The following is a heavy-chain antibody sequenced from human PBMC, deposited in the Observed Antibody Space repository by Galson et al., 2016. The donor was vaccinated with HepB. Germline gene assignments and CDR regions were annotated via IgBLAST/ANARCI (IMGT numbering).Heavy chain of an antibody. CDR3: ARMALPGSSLYYFDY. D-gene: IGHD1-26*01. V-gene: IGHV2-70*20. CDR1: GFSFSRRAM. CDR2: IDWDDDK. Sequence: LRLSCAASGFSFSRRAMNWVRQAPGKALEWLALIDWDDDKYYSTSLKTRLTISKDTSKNQVVLTMTNMDPVDTATYYCARMALPGSSLYYFDYWGQGTLVTVSS. J-gene: IGHJ4*02.